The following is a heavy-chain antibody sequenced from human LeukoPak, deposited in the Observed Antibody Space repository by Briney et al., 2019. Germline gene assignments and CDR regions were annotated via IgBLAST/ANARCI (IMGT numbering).Heavy chain of an antibody. CDR3: ARAYDYVWGSYRYKPYFDY. Sequence: PSETLSLTYAVYGGSFSGYYWSWIRQPPGKGLEWIGEINHSGSTNYNPSLKSRVTISVDTSKNQFSLKLSSVTAADTAVYYCARAYDYVWGSYRYKPYFDYWGQGTLVTVSS. CDR2: INHSGST. J-gene: IGHJ4*02. D-gene: IGHD3-16*02. V-gene: IGHV4-34*01. CDR1: GGSFSGYY.